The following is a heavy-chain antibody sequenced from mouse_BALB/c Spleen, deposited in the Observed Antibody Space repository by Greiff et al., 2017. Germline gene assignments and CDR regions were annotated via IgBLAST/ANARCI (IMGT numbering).Heavy chain of an antibody. Sequence: VKLQESGAELVRPGSSVKISCKASGYAFSSYWMNWVKQRPGQGLEWIGQIYPGDGDTNYNGKFKGKATLTADKSSSTAYMQLSSLTSEDSAVYFCATYGNYGEIYAMDYWGQGTSVTVSS. V-gene: IGHV1-80*01. J-gene: IGHJ4*01. CDR3: ATYGNYGEIYAMDY. D-gene: IGHD2-1*01. CDR1: GYAFSSYW. CDR2: IYPGDGDT.